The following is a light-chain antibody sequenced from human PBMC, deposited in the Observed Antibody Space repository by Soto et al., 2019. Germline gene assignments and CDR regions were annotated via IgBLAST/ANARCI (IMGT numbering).Light chain of an antibody. V-gene: IGLV2-8*01. Sequence: LTQPPSASGSPGQSVTISCTGTSSDVGGYNYVSWYQHHPGKAPKLMIYDVSKRPSGVPDRFSGSKSGNTASLTVSGLQAEDEADYYCSSYAGSNNYVFGTGTMVTVL. CDR2: DVS. J-gene: IGLJ1*01. CDR3: SSYAGSNNYV. CDR1: SSDVGGYNY.